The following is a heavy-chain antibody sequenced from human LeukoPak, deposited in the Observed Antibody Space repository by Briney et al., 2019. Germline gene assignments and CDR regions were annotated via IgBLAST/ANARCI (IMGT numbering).Heavy chain of an antibody. Sequence: GGSLRLSCTASGITSSSYGMHWARQAPGKGLEWVAVIWYDGSNKYYADSVKGRFTISRDNSKNTLYLQMNSLRAEDTAVYYCARSMAVVPAAPSYYYYGMDVWGQGTTVTVSS. CDR1: GITSSSYG. CDR3: ARSMAVVPAAPSYYYYGMDV. J-gene: IGHJ6*02. CDR2: IWYDGSNK. V-gene: IGHV3-33*01. D-gene: IGHD2-2*01.